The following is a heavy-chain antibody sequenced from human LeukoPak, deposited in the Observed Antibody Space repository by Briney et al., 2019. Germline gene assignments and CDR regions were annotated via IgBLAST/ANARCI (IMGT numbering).Heavy chain of an antibody. Sequence: SETLSLTCAVYGESFNNYYWSWIRQPAGKGLEWVGEINHSGSTNYNPSLESRVTISVDTSKTQFSLTFTSVTAADTAVYYCASSPSWHCNSTSCYPDYWGQGTLVTVSS. J-gene: IGHJ4*02. CDR3: ASSPSWHCNSTSCYPDY. CDR2: INHSGST. V-gene: IGHV4-34*01. CDR1: GESFNNYY. D-gene: IGHD2-2*01.